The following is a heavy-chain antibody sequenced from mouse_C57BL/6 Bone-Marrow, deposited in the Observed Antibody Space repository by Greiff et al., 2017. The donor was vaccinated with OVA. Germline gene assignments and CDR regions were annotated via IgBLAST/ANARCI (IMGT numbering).Heavy chain of an antibody. Sequence: VQLQQSGAELVRPGASVTLSCKASGYTFTDYEMHWVKQTPVHGLEWIGAIDPETGGTAYNQKFKGKAILTADKSSSTAYMELRSLTSEDSAVYYCTTFYEFAYWGQGTLVTVSA. CDR2: IDPETGGT. CDR3: TTFYEFAY. CDR1: GYTFTDYE. D-gene: IGHD2-3*01. J-gene: IGHJ3*01. V-gene: IGHV1-15*01.